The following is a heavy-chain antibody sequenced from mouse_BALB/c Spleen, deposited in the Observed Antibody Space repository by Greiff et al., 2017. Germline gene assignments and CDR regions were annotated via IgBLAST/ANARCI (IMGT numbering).Heavy chain of an antibody. Sequence: QVQLQQSGPELVKPGASVKISCKASGYAFSSSWMNWVKQRPGQGLEWIGRIYPGDGDTNYNGKFKGKATLTADKSSSTAYMQLSSLTSVDSAVYFCARGIYYAMDYWGQGTSVTVSS. CDR2: IYPGDGDT. V-gene: IGHV1-82*01. J-gene: IGHJ4*01. CDR3: ARGIYYAMDY. CDR1: GYAFSSSW.